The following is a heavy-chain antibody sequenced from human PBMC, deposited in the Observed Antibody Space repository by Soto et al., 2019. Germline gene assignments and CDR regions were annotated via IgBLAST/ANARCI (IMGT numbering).Heavy chain of an antibody. D-gene: IGHD1-1*01. CDR1: GGSISSYY. V-gene: IGHV4-59*08. CDR2: IYYSGST. CDR3: ARHINNWTGSIHH. J-gene: IGHJ5*02. Sequence: PSETLSLTCTVSGGSISSYYWSWIRQPPGKGLEWIGYIYYSGSTNYNPSLKSRVTISMDTSKNQFSLRPSSVSAADTAVYYCARHINNWTGSIHHWGQGTRVTVSS.